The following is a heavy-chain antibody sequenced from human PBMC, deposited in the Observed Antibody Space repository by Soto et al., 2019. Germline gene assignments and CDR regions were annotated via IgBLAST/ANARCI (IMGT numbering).Heavy chain of an antibody. J-gene: IGHJ4*02. D-gene: IGHD1-1*01. CDR2: ISSSSNHI. V-gene: IGHV3-23*01. CDR3: AKSVYNWNDGFFDY. CDR1: EFTFSNYA. Sequence: PGGSLRLSCAASEFTFSNYAMSWVRQAPGKGLEWVSYISSSSNHIYYADSVKGRFTISRDNSKNTLYLQMNSLRAEDTAVYYCAKSVYNWNDGFFDYWGQGTLVTVSS.